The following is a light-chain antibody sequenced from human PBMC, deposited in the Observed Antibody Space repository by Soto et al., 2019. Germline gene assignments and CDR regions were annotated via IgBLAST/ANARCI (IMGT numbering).Light chain of an antibody. CDR3: QSYDSNLSGVV. CDR2: GNI. CDR1: SSNIGAHYD. Sequence: QAVVTQPPSVSGAPGQRVTISCTGTSSNIGAHYDVHWYQQLPGTAPKLLIYGNINRPSGVPDRISASKSGTSASLAITGLQADDEADYYCQSYDSNLSGVVFGGGTQPTVL. V-gene: IGLV1-40*01. J-gene: IGLJ2*01.